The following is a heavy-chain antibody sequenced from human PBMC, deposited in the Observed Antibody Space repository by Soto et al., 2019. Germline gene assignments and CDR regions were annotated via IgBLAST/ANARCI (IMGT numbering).Heavy chain of an antibody. CDR2: IYPGDSDT. V-gene: IGHV5-51*01. CDR1: GYSFTSYW. CDR3: ARTAAAGKYYYGVDV. J-gene: IGHJ6*02. Sequence: GESLKISCRGSGYSFTSYWIGWVRQMPGKGLEWMGIIYPGDSDTRYSPSFQGQVTISADKSISTAYLQWSSLKASDTAIYYCARTAAAGKYYYGVDVWGQGTTVTVSS. D-gene: IGHD6-13*01.